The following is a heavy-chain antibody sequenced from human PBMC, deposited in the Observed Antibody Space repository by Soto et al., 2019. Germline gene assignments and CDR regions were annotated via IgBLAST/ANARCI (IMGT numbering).Heavy chain of an antibody. V-gene: IGHV4-31*03. J-gene: IGHJ4*02. CDR1: GGSISSGGYY. CDR2: IYYTGKT. Sequence: PSETLSLTCSVSGGSISSGGYYWTWIRQLPGKGLEWIGYIYYTGKTYYNPSLESRVTMSADTSKNQFSLKLSSVTAADTAVYYCATQMVRGVTYFDYWGQGTLVTVSS. D-gene: IGHD3-10*01. CDR3: ATQMVRGVTYFDY.